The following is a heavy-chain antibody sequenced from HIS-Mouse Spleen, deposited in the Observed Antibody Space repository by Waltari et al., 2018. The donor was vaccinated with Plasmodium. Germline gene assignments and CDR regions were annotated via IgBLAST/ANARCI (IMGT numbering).Heavy chain of an antibody. CDR1: GFTFSSDG. CDR3: ATSGLTGGTYYFDY. CDR2: ISYDGSNK. D-gene: IGHD7-27*01. V-gene: IGHV3-30*03. Sequence: QVQLVESAGGVVQPGRSLRLSCAASGFTFSSDGMHWVRQARGKGLEWVAVISYDGSNKYYADSVKGRFTISRDNSKNTLYLQMNSLRAEDTAVYYCATSGLTGGTYYFDYWGQGTLVTVSS. J-gene: IGHJ4*02.